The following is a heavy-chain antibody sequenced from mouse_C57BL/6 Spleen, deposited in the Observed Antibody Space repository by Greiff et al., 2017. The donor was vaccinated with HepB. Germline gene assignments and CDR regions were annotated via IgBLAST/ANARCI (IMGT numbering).Heavy chain of an antibody. J-gene: IGHJ4*01. CDR1: GFTFSDYG. CDR2: ISSGSSTI. V-gene: IGHV5-17*01. D-gene: IGHD4-1*01. Sequence: DVQLVESGGGLVKPGGSLKLSCAASGFTFSDYGMHWVRQAPEKGLEWVAYISSGSSTIYYADTVKGRFTISRDNAKNTLFLQMTSLRSEDTAMYYCARSGTDYYYAMDYWGQGTSVTVSS. CDR3: ARSGTDYYYAMDY.